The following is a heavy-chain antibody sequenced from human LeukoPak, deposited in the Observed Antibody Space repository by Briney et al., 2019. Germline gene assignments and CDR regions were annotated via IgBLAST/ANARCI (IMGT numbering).Heavy chain of an antibody. D-gene: IGHD4-11*01. J-gene: IGHJ6*02. CDR2: IKQDGSEI. CDR3: ARGVNRPNYYYYGMDV. Sequence: AGGSLRLSCAASGFTFDDYAMHWVRQAPGKGLEWVANIKQDGSEIYYVGSVKGRFTISRDNAKSSLYLQMNSLRAEDTAMYYCARGVNRPNYYYYGMDVWGQGTTVTVSS. CDR1: GFTFDDYA. V-gene: IGHV3-7*01.